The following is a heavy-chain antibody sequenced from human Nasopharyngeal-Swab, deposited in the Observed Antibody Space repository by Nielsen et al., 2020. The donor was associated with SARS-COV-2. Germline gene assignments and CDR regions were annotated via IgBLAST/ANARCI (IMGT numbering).Heavy chain of an antibody. J-gene: IGHJ3*02. D-gene: IGHD3-16*01. CDR1: GFTFSNYA. V-gene: IGHV3-23*01. CDR3: AKAGGAFDI. Sequence: GESLKISCTASGFTFSNYAMSWVRQAPGKGLEWVSAISGSGGSTYYADSVKGRFTISRDNSKNTLYLQMNSLRAEDTAVYYCAKAGGAFDIWGQGTMVTVSS. CDR2: ISGSGGST.